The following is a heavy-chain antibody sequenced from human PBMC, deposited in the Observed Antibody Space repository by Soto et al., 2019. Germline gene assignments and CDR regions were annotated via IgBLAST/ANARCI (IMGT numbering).Heavy chain of an antibody. V-gene: IGHV1-18*01. Sequence: QVQLVQSGAEVKKPGASVKVSCKASGYTFTSFGISWVRQAPGQGLEWMGWISAYNGNTNYAQKLQGRVTMTTDTSTSTASMELRSLRSDDTAVYYCARDRAFAVDTAMVDYWGQGTLVTVSS. CDR3: ARDRAFAVDTAMVDY. J-gene: IGHJ4*02. CDR1: GYTFTSFG. CDR2: ISAYNGNT. D-gene: IGHD5-18*01.